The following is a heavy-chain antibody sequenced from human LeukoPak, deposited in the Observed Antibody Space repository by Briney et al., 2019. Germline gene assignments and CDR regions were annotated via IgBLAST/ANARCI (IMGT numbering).Heavy chain of an antibody. V-gene: IGHV4-59*01. CDR3: ATNYDIYSWFDP. CDR1: GGSISSSY. Sequence: SETLSLTCSVSGGSISSSYWSWIRQPPGKGLEWIGYIYYSGSTNYNPSLKSRVTISVDTSKNQFSLKLSSVTAADTAVYYCATNYDIYSWFDPWGQGTLVTVSS. D-gene: IGHD3-9*01. CDR2: IYYSGST. J-gene: IGHJ5*02.